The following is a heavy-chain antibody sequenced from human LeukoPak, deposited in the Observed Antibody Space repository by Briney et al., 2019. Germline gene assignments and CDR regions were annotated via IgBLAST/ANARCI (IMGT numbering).Heavy chain of an antibody. CDR3: ARTDRARGKAPGYFDY. Sequence: PSETLSLTCTVSGGSISNYYWSWIRQTPGKGLEWIGYIYYSGSTNYNPSLRSRVTISVDTSKNQFSLKLSSVTAADTAVYYCARTDRARGKAPGYFDYWGQGTLVTVSS. D-gene: IGHD5-18*01. CDR2: IYYSGST. CDR1: GGSISNYY. V-gene: IGHV4-59*01. J-gene: IGHJ4*02.